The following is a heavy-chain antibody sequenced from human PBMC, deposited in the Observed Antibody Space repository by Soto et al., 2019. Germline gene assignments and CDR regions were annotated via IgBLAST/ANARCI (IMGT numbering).Heavy chain of an antibody. Sequence: PGGSLRLSCAASGFTFRNCAMNWVRQAPGRGLEWVSTISSSGSTYYADAVKGRFTISRDISKNTLYLQRSSLRADDTALYYCAEDREGYCSSTSCLYYFDSWGQGTQVTVSS. CDR3: AEDREGYCSSTSCLYYFDS. J-gene: IGHJ4*02. V-gene: IGHV3-23*01. CDR1: GFTFRNCA. D-gene: IGHD2-2*01. CDR2: ISSSGST.